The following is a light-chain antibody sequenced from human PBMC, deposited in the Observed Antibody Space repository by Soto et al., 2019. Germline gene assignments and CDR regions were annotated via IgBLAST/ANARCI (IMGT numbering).Light chain of an antibody. J-gene: IGKJ3*01. Sequence: EMVLTQSPGTLSLSPGERATLSCRASQSVSSSYLAWYQQKAGQAPRLLISGASSRATGIPDRFIGSGSGTDFVLTINRLEPEDSAVYFCQQYDGPPLTFGPGTKVDIK. CDR3: QQYDGPPLT. CDR1: QSVSSSY. CDR2: GAS. V-gene: IGKV3-20*01.